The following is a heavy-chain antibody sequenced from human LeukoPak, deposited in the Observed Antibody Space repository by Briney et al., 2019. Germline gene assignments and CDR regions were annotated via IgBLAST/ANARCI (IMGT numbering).Heavy chain of an antibody. J-gene: IGHJ6*02. CDR3: ARDSEAQPQATTDYYYSGMDV. Sequence: ASVSVTRKGSGYSFTVCNMHWVRQPHGQGLEWMGWTNPNSGGTNYAQKFQDWVTMTRDTSISTAYMELSRLRSDDTAVYYSARDSEAQPQATTDYYYSGMDVWGQGTTVTVSS. CDR1: GYSFTVCN. CDR2: TNPNSGGT. V-gene: IGHV1-2*04. D-gene: IGHD1-14*01.